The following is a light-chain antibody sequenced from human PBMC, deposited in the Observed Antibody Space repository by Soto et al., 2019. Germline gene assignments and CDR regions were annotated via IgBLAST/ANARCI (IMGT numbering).Light chain of an antibody. J-gene: IGKJ3*01. CDR2: GAS. CDR1: QSVSSSY. Sequence: EIVLTQSPGTLSLSPGERATLSCRASQSVSSSYLAWHQQKPGQAPRLLIYGASSRATGIPDRFSGSGSGTDFTLTISRLEPEDFAVYYCQQYGSSPGFTFGPGTKVDIK. V-gene: IGKV3-20*01. CDR3: QQYGSSPGFT.